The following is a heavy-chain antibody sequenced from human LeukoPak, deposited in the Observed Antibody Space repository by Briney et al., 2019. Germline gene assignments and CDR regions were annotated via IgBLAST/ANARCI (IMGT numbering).Heavy chain of an antibody. J-gene: IGHJ4*02. CDR3: ATGPVTFGGVIADDY. V-gene: IGHV1-18*01. CDR2: ISAYNGNT. Sequence: GASVKVSCKASGYTFTSYGISWVRQAPGQGLEWMGWISAYNGNTNYAQKLQGRVTMTTDTSTSTAYMELRSLRSDDTAVYYCATGPVTFGGVIADDYWGQGTLVTVSS. D-gene: IGHD3-16*02. CDR1: GYTFTSYG.